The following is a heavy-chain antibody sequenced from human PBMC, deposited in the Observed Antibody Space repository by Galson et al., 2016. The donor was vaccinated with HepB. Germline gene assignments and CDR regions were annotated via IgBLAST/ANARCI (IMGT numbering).Heavy chain of an antibody. CDR3: TKGTSGDSGPTLDY. CDR2: INGSGTST. Sequence: SLRLSCAASGFTFTTYALTWVRQAPGKGLEWVSAINGSGTSTWSADSVKGRFTISRDNARNTLFLQQNSLRAEDTALYYCTKGTSGDSGPTLDYWGQGTVVTVSS. D-gene: IGHD1-26*01. J-gene: IGHJ4*02. V-gene: IGHV3-23*01. CDR1: GFTFTTYA.